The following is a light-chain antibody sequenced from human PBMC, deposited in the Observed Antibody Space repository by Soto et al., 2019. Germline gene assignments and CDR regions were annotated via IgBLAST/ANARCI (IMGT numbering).Light chain of an antibody. CDR3: QHSFIAPQT. J-gene: IGKJ1*01. Sequence: DIQMTQSPSSLSASIGDRVTITCRASQSVSTYLNWYQQRPGKAPKLLISDASQLQSRVPSRFLGSGSETEFSLTITSLQREDFATYYCQHSFIAPQTFGQGTRVDLK. CDR2: DAS. CDR1: QSVSTY. V-gene: IGKV1-39*01.